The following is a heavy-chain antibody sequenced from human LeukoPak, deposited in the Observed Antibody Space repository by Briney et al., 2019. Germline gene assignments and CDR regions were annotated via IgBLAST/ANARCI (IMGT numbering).Heavy chain of an antibody. J-gene: IGHJ4*02. Sequence: TGGSLRLSCAASGFTFSSYWMHWVRQAPGKGLVWVSRINSDGSSTSYADSVKGRFTISRDNAKNTLYLQMNSLRAEDTAVYYCAKVPYPRQIGGFDYWGQGTLVTVSS. CDR3: AKVPYPRQIGGFDY. CDR2: INSDGSST. D-gene: IGHD2/OR15-2a*01. CDR1: GFTFSSYW. V-gene: IGHV3-74*01.